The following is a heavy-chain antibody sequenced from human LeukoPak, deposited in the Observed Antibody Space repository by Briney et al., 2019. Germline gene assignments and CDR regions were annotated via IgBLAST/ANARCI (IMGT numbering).Heavy chain of an antibody. J-gene: IGHJ4*02. Sequence: KSSETLSLTCAVYGGSFSGYYWSWIRQPPGKGLEWIGEINHSGSTNYNPSLKSRVTISVDTSKNQFSLKLSSVTAADTAVYYCARGPSQYYYDSSGFFNWGQGTLVTVSS. V-gene: IGHV4-34*01. CDR3: ARGPSQYYYDSSGFFN. CDR2: INHSGST. CDR1: GGSFSGYY. D-gene: IGHD3-22*01.